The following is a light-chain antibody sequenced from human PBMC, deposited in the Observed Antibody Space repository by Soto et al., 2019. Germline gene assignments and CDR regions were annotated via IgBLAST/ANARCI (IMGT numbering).Light chain of an antibody. Sequence: QSALTQPVSVSGSPGQSITISCTGTSSDVGTYKYVSWYQQHPGKAPKLIIYEAANRPSGVSDRFSGSKSGNTASLTISGLQAEDQADYYCSSYTTSSTLAFGGGTKLTVL. V-gene: IGLV2-14*01. J-gene: IGLJ2*01. CDR3: SSYTTSSTLA. CDR1: SSDVGTYKY. CDR2: EAA.